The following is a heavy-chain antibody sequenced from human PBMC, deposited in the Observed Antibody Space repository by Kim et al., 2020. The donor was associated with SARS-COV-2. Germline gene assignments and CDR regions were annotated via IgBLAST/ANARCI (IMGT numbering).Heavy chain of an antibody. J-gene: IGHJ5*01. V-gene: IGHV4-61*01. CDR3: ARVRRHWFDS. Sequence: SETLSLTCTVSGGSVISSSFSWNWIRQPPGKGLEWIGYMYSSGSANYNPSLKSRVSISVDTSKNQFSLRLSSVTAADTALYYCARVRRHWFDSWGQGTLVSVSS. CDR2: MYSSGSA. CDR1: GGSVISSSFS.